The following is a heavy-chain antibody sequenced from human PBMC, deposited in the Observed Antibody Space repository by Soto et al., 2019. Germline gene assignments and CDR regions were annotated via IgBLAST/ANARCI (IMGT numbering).Heavy chain of an antibody. V-gene: IGHV3-30*18. CDR1: GFTFSSYG. CDR2: ISYDGSNK. D-gene: IGHD6-6*01. J-gene: IGHJ4*02. Sequence: QVQLVESGGGVVQPGRSLRLSCAASGFTFSSYGMHWVRQAPGKGLEWVAVISYDGSNKYYADSVKGRFTISRDNSKNTLYLQMNSLRAEDTAVYYCAKDKYSSSTPLVNWGQGTLVTVSS. CDR3: AKDKYSSSTPLVN.